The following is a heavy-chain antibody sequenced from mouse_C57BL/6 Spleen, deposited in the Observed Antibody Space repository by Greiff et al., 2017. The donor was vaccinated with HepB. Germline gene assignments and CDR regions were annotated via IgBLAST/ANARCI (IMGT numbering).Heavy chain of an antibody. D-gene: IGHD2-3*01. CDR3: ARSRVYDGYPYWYFDV. CDR1: GYSFTGYF. J-gene: IGHJ1*03. Sequence: VQLKESGPELVKPGDSVKISCKASGYSFTGYFMNWVMQSHGKSLEWIGRINPYIGDTFYNQKFKGKATLTVDKSSSTAHMELRSLTSEDSAVYYCARSRVYDGYPYWYFDVWGTGTTVTVSS. V-gene: IGHV1-20*01. CDR2: INPYIGDT.